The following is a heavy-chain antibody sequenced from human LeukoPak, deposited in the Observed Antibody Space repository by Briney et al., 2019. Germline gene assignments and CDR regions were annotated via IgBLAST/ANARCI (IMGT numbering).Heavy chain of an antibody. D-gene: IGHD3-10*01. CDR1: GFTFGDYA. CDR2: IRSKAYGGTT. V-gene: IGHV3-49*04. CDR3: TRELWFGELFWGSPGFDY. Sequence: GGSLRLSCTASGFTFGDYAMSWVRQAPGKGLEWVGFIRSKAYGGTTEYAASVKGRFTISRDDSKSIAYLQMNSLKTEDTAVYYCTRELWFGELFWGSPGFDYWGQGTLVTVSS. J-gene: IGHJ4*02.